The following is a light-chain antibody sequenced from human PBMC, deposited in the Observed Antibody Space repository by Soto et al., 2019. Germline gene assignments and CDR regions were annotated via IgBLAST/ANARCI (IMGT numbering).Light chain of an antibody. J-gene: IGLJ1*01. V-gene: IGLV2-14*01. Sequence: QSVLTQPASVSGSPGQSITISCSGTNSDVGGYNYVSWYQQHPGKAPKLMIYDVSYRPSGISNRFSGSKSDNTASLTISGLQAEDEADYYCSSYTTSSLYVFGNGTKVTVL. CDR3: SSYTTSSLYV. CDR2: DVS. CDR1: NSDVGGYNY.